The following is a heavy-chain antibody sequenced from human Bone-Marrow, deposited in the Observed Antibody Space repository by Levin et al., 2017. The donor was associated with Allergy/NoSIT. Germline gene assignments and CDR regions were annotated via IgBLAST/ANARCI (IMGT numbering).Heavy chain of an antibody. CDR2: ISGSGGST. Sequence: ASVKVSCAASGFTFSSYAMSWVRQAPGKGLEWVSAISGSGGSTYYANSVKGRFTISRDNSKNTLYLQMNSLRAEDTAVYYCAKVPDSSGYYSSAFDIWGQGTMVTVSS. D-gene: IGHD3-22*01. V-gene: IGHV3-23*01. CDR3: AKVPDSSGYYSSAFDI. CDR1: GFTFSSYA. J-gene: IGHJ3*02.